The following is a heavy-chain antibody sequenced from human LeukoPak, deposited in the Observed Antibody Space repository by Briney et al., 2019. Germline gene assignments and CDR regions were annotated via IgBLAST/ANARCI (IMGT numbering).Heavy chain of an antibody. CDR3: ARGAYYYED. V-gene: IGHV3-7*01. CDR2: INQDGSEK. CDR1: GFSFNNDW. Sequence: PGGSLRLSCATSGFSFNNDWMNWVRQAPGKGLEWVANINQDGSEKNCLDSVKGRFTISRDNAKNSLYLQMNSLRAEDTAVYYCARGAYYYEDWGQGTLVTVSS. J-gene: IGHJ4*02. D-gene: IGHD3-22*01.